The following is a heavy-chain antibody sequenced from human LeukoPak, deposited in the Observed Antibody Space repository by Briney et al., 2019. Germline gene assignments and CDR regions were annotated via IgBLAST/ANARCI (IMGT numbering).Heavy chain of an antibody. D-gene: IGHD3-22*01. V-gene: IGHV7-4-1*02. J-gene: IGHJ4*02. CDR2: INTNTGNP. CDR3: AREEYYDSSAPTNFDY. CDR1: GYTFTNYA. Sequence: TSVKVSCKASGYTFTNYAMNWVRQAPGQGLEWMGWINTNTGNPTYAQGFTGRFVFSLDTSVTTAYLQISSLKAEDTAVYYCAREEYYDSSAPTNFDYWGQGTLVTVSS.